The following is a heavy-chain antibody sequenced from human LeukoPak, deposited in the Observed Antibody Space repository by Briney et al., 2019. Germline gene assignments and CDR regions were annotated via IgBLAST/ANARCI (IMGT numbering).Heavy chain of an antibody. CDR1: GFTFSSYA. CDR2: ISYDGSNK. V-gene: IGHV3-30-3*01. D-gene: IGHD3-10*01. J-gene: IGHJ4*02. Sequence: GGSLRLSCAASGFTFSSYAMHWVRQAPGKGLEWVAVISYDGSNKYYADSVKGRFTISRDNSKNTLYLQMNSLRAEDTAVYYCAKGYRNYYGSGFFDYWGQGTLVTVSS. CDR3: AKGYRNYYGSGFFDY.